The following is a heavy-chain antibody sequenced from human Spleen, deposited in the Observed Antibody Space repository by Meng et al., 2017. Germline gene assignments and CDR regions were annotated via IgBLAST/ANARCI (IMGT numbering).Heavy chain of an antibody. CDR1: GGTFSTHA. CDR3: ARDWTERWLQLGVFDL. CDR2: IIPMFGST. D-gene: IGHD5-24*01. V-gene: IGHV1-69*06. J-gene: IGHJ2*01. Sequence: SVKVSCKASGGTFSTHAIRSMRQAPGQGLEWMGGIIPMFGSTKYAQKFQGRVTITADKCTTTAYMEVSSLRSEDPAMCYCARDWTERWLQLGVFDLWGRGTLVTVSS.